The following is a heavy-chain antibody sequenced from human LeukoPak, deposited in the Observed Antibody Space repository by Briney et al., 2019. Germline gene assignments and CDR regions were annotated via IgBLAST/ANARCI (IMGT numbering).Heavy chain of an antibody. D-gene: IGHD6-13*01. V-gene: IGHV1-69*06. J-gene: IGHJ4*02. CDR2: IIPIFGTA. Sequence: SVKVSCKASGGTFSSYAISWVRQTPGQGLEWMGGIIPIFGTANYAQKFQGRVTITADKSTSTAYMELSSLRSEDTAVYYCARVRLQHFDYWGQGTLVTVSS. CDR1: GGTFSSYA. CDR3: ARVRLQHFDY.